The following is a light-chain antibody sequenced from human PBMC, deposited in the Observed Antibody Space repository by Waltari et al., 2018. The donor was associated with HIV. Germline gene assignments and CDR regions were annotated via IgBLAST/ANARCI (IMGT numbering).Light chain of an antibody. V-gene: IGLV2-14*01. J-gene: IGLJ1*01. CDR2: EVI. Sequence: QSALTQPASVSGSPGQSITISCTGASSDVGRYNYVSWYQQYPGKAPKLIIYEVISRPSGVSSLFSASMSGNTSSLTISGLLAEDEADYYCCSYTSSDSYVFGTGTKVTVL. CDR1: SSDVGRYNY. CDR3: CSYTSSDSYV.